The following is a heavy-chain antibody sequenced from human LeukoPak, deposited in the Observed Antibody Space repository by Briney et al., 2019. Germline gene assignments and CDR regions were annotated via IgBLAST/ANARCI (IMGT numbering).Heavy chain of an antibody. CDR2: IYYSGST. J-gene: IGHJ4*02. CDR3: ARHTSPGYSNTWYDY. V-gene: IGHV4-30-4*01. CDR1: GGSITSGEYY. Sequence: SQTLSLTCTVSGGSITSGEYYWSWIRQPPGKALEWLGYIYYSGSTYYNPSLKRRVTISVDTSKNQFSLKLSSVTAADTALYYCARHTSPGYSNTWYDYWGQGMLVGVST. D-gene: IGHD6-13*01.